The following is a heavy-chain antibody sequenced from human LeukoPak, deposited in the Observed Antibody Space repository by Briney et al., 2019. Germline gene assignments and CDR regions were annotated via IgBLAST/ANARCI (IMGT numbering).Heavy chain of an antibody. D-gene: IGHD4-11*01. CDR2: ISSNGGST. Sequence: GGSLRLSCAASGFTFSSYAMHWVRQAPGKGLEYVSAISSNGGSTYYANSVKGRFTISRDNSKNTLYLQMGSLRAEDMAVYYCARSTDDYSKGNYYYMDVWGKGTTVTVSS. CDR1: GFTFSSYA. CDR3: ARSTDDYSKGNYYYMDV. V-gene: IGHV3-64*01. J-gene: IGHJ6*03.